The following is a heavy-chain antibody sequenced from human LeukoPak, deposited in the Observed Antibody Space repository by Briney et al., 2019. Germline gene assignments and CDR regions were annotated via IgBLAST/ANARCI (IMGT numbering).Heavy chain of an antibody. V-gene: IGHV1-18*01. CDR1: GYTFTSYG. Sequence: VASVKVSCKASGYTFTSYGISWVRQAPGQGLEWMGWISAYNGNTNYAQKLQGRVTMTTDTSTSTAYMELSRLRSDDTAVYYCARSRFPYSSSWYLGYWGQGTLVTVSS. J-gene: IGHJ4*02. D-gene: IGHD6-13*01. CDR2: ISAYNGNT. CDR3: ARSRFPYSSSWYLGY.